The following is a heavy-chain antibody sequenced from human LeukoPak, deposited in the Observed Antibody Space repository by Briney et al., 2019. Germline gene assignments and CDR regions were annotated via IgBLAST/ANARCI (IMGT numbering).Heavy chain of an antibody. V-gene: IGHV4-59*01. D-gene: IGHD2-15*01. CDR1: GGSISSYY. CDR2: IFYSGST. CDR3: ARTPPYCSGGSCYPVIYYYGMDV. Sequence: SETLSLTCTVSGGSISSYYWSWIRQPPGKGLEWFGYIFYSGSTNYNPSLKSRVTISVDTSKNQFSLKLSSVTAADTAVYYCARTPPYCSGGSCYPVIYYYGMDVWGKGTTVTVSS. J-gene: IGHJ6*04.